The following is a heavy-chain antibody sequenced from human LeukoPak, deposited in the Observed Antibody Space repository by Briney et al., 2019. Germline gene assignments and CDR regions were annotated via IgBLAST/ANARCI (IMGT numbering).Heavy chain of an antibody. J-gene: IGHJ6*03. CDR1: GYTFISYY. CDR3: ARDGYRLSGYFYYMDV. Sequence: ASVKVSCKASGYTFISYYINWVRQAPGQGLEWMGIIIPSDGDTGYAQKFQGRVTMTRDTSTSTVYMELRSLRSDDTAVYYCARDGYRLSGYFYYMDVWGKGTTVTVSS. D-gene: IGHD2-2*03. CDR2: IIPSDGDT. V-gene: IGHV1-46*01.